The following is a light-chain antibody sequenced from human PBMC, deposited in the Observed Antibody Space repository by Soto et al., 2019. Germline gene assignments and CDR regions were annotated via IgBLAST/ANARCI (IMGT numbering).Light chain of an antibody. CDR3: KQYYSTPPA. V-gene: IGKV4-1*01. CDR2: WAS. Sequence: DIVMTQSPDSLAVSLGERATINCKSSQSVLYSSNNKNYLAWYQQKPGQPPKLLIYWASTRESGVPDRFSGSGSGTDFTLTISSLQAEDVAVYYCKQYYSTPPAFGGGTKVEIK. J-gene: IGKJ4*01. CDR1: QSVLYSSNNKNY.